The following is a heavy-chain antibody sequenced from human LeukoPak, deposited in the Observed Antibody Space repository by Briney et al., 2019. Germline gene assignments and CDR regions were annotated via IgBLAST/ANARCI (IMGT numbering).Heavy chain of an antibody. D-gene: IGHD2-2*01. J-gene: IGHJ4*02. CDR2: VNPYSGGT. V-gene: IGHV1-2*02. CDR3: ARAELGRYCSSTSCQFDY. Sequence: ASVKVSCKASGYTFTGYYMHWVRQAPGQGLEWMGGVNPYSGGTNYAQKFQGRVTMTRETSISTAYMELCRLRSTSTAVCYCARAELGRYCSSTSCQFDYWGQGTLDTVSS. CDR1: GYTFTGYY.